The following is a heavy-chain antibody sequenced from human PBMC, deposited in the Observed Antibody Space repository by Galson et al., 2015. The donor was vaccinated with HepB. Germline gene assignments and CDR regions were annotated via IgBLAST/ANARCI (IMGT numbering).Heavy chain of an antibody. V-gene: IGHV3-23*01. CDR3: ARAVGYYYYGMDV. CDR2: ISGSGGST. CDR1: GFTFSSYA. Sequence: SLRLSCAASGFTFSSYAMSWVRQAPGKGLEWVSAISGSGGSTYYADSVKGRFTISRDNSKNTLYLQMNSLRAEDTAVYHCARAVGYYYYGMDVWGQGTTVTVSS. J-gene: IGHJ6*02. D-gene: IGHD3-16*01.